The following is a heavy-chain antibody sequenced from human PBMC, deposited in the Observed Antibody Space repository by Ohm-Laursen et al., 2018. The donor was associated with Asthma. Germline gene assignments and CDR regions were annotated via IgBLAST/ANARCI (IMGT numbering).Heavy chain of an antibody. Sequence: SLRFSCTASGFTFRSYAMHWVRQAPGKGLEWVAVGGSYYDGGLKYYADSVNGRFTVSRDDSKNTLYLQMNSLRPDDTAVYYCARDVMEWYLPAFDFWGQGTLVTVSS. J-gene: IGHJ4*02. CDR3: ARDVMEWYLPAFDF. CDR1: GFTFRSYA. D-gene: IGHD3-3*01. CDR2: GGSYYDGGLK. V-gene: IGHV3-30-3*01.